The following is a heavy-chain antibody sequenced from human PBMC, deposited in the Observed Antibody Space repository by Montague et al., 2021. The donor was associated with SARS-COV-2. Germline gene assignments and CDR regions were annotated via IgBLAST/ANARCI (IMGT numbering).Heavy chain of an antibody. Sequence: PALVKPTQTLTLTCTFSGFSLSTSGMCVSWIRQPPGKALEWLALIDWDDDKYYSTPLKTRLTISKDTSKNQVVLTMTNMDPVDTATYYCARTYYYGSGSYYTYYFDYWGQGTLVTVSS. J-gene: IGHJ4*02. CDR2: IDWDDDK. V-gene: IGHV2-70*01. CDR1: GFSLSTSGMC. CDR3: ARTYYYGSGSYYTYYFDY. D-gene: IGHD3-10*01.